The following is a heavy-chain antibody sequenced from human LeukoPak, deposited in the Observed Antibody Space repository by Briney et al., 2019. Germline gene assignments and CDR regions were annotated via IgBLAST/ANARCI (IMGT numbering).Heavy chain of an antibody. Sequence: ASVKVSCKASGGTFSSYAISWVRQAPGQGLEWMGGIIPIFGTANYAQKFQGRVTITADESTSTAYMELSSLRSEDTAVYYCARFRNYDSSGYYYASFDYWGQGTLVTVSS. CDR1: GGTFSSYA. D-gene: IGHD3-22*01. CDR2: IIPIFGTA. J-gene: IGHJ4*02. CDR3: ARFRNYDSSGYYYASFDY. V-gene: IGHV1-69*13.